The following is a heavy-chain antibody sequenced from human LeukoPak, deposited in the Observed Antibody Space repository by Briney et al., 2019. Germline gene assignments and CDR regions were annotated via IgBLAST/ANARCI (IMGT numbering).Heavy chain of an antibody. Sequence: GGSLRLSCAASGFTFSIYEMNWVRQAPGKGLEWVSYIYSSGSIIYYADSVKGRFTISRDNAKNSLYLQMNSLRAEDTAVYYCASTPSSGWTTNWFDPWGQGTLVTVSS. CDR1: GFTFSIYE. J-gene: IGHJ5*02. CDR3: ASTPSSGWTTNWFDP. V-gene: IGHV3-48*03. CDR2: IYSSGSII. D-gene: IGHD6-19*01.